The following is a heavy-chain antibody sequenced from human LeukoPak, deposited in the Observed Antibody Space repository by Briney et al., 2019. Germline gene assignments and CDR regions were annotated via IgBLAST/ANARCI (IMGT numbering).Heavy chain of an antibody. CDR3: ARRDIVVVTAAFDI. J-gene: IGHJ3*02. D-gene: IGHD2-21*02. Sequence: PSETLSLTCTVSGGSISSYYWSWIRQPPGKGLEWIGYIYYSGSTNYNPSLKSRVTISVDTSKNQLSLKLSSVTAADTAVYYCARRDIVVVTAAFDIWGQGTMVTVSS. CDR1: GGSISSYY. V-gene: IGHV4-59*08. CDR2: IYYSGST.